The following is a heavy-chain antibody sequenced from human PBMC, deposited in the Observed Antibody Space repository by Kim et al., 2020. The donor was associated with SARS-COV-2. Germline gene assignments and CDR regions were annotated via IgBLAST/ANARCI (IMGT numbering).Heavy chain of an antibody. Sequence: GGSLRLSCAASGFTFSSYSMNWVRQAPGKGLEWVSSISSSSSYIYYADSVKGRFTISRDNAKNSLYLQMNSLRAEDTAVYYCARALGIAVAGTYPYYFDYWGQGTLVTVSS. CDR2: ISSSSSYI. V-gene: IGHV3-21*01. CDR3: ARALGIAVAGTYPYYFDY. CDR1: GFTFSSYS. J-gene: IGHJ4*02. D-gene: IGHD6-19*01.